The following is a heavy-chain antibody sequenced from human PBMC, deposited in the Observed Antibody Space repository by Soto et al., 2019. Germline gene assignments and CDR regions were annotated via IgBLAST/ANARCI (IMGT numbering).Heavy chain of an antibody. D-gene: IGHD6-13*01. Sequence: GGSLRLSCAASGFTFGSYWMHWVRQAPGKGLVWVSRINSDGSSTSYADSVKGRFTISRDNAKNTLYLQMNSLRAEDTAVYYCARVWGIAAAGTVFYYYYGMDVWGQGTTVTVSS. CDR2: INSDGSST. V-gene: IGHV3-74*01. J-gene: IGHJ6*02. CDR3: ARVWGIAAAGTVFYYYYGMDV. CDR1: GFTFGSYW.